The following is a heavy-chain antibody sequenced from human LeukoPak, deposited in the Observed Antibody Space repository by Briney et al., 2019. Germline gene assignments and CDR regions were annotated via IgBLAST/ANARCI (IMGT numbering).Heavy chain of an antibody. CDR1: GGTYISYA. Sequence: SVKVSCKASGGTYISYASNWVRQAPGQGREWMGGIIPIFGTANYAQKFQGRVTITADESTSTAYMKLSSLGSEDTAVYYCAIAGRDGYNGDYWGQGTLVTVSS. CDR2: IIPIFGTA. CDR3: AIAGRDGYNGDY. J-gene: IGHJ4*02. D-gene: IGHD5-24*01. V-gene: IGHV1-69*13.